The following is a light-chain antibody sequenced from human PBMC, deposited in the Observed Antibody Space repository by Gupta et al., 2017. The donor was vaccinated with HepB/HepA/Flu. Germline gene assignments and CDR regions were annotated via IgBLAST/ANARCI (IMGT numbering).Light chain of an antibody. Sequence: EIVLTQSPATLSLSPGERATLSCRASQSVSSYLAWYQQKPGQAPRLLIYDASNRATGIPDRVSGSGSGTDFTLTISSLEPEDFAGYYWQQRSNSFGHGTXVDIK. J-gene: IGKJ3*01. V-gene: IGKV3-11*01. CDR1: QSVSSY. CDR3: QQRSNS. CDR2: DAS.